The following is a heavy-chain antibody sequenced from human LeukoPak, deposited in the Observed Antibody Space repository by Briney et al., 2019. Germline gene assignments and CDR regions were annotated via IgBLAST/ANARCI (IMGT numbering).Heavy chain of an antibody. CDR1: GGSISDYY. J-gene: IGHJ4*02. CDR2: IYYSGST. CDR3: ARRGYCSGGSCYSFDY. V-gene: IGHV4-59*08. Sequence: PSETLSLTCTVSGGSISDYYWSWIRQPPGKGLGYIGHIYYSGSTNYNPSLKSRVTILVDTSKNQFSLRLSSVTAADTAIYYCARRGYCSGGSCYSFDYWGQGTLVTVSS. D-gene: IGHD2-15*01.